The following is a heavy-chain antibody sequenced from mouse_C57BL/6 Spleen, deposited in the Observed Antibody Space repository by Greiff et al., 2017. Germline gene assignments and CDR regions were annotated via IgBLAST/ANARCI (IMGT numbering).Heavy chain of an antibody. J-gene: IGHJ1*03. D-gene: IGHD3-3*01. Sequence: VQLQQPGAELVMPGASVKLSCKASGYTFTSYWLHWVKQRPGQGLEWIGEIDPSNSYTNYNQKFKRKSTLTIDKSSSPASQQLSSLTSEDSAVYDCARYKQGDWYFDVWGTGTTVTVSA. CDR2: IDPSNSYT. CDR1: GYTFTSYW. CDR3: ARYKQGDWYFDV. V-gene: IGHV1-69*01.